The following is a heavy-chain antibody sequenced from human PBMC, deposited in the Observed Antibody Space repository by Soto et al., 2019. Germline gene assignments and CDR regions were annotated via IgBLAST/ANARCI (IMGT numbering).Heavy chain of an antibody. J-gene: IGHJ4*02. CDR3: ARAPDYGDYFDY. CDR1: GGTFSSYT. D-gene: IGHD4-17*01. CDR2: IIPILGIA. Sequence: SVKVSCKASGGTFSSYTISWVRQAPGQGLEWMGRIIPILGIANYAQKFQGRVTITADKSTSTAYMELSSLRSEDTAVYYCARAPDYGDYFDYWGQGTLVTVSS. V-gene: IGHV1-69*02.